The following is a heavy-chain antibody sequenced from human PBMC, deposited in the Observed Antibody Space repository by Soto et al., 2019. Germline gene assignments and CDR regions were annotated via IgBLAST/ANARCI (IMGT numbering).Heavy chain of an antibody. CDR1: GFTFSSYA. D-gene: IGHD2-15*01. Sequence: EVQLLESGGGLVQPGGSLRLSCAASGFTFSSYAMSWVRQAPGKGLEWVSSISRSGSSTYYADSVKGRFTISRDNSKNTLYLQMNSLRAEDTAVYYCANTGFSGGTCYSGHWGQGPQVTVYS. CDR3: ANTGFSGGTCYSGH. J-gene: IGHJ4*02. V-gene: IGHV3-23*01. CDR2: ISRSGSST.